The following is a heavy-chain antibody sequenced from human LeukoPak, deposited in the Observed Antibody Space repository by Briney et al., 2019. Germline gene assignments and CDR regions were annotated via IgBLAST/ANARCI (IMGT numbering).Heavy chain of an antibody. V-gene: IGHV1-24*01. Sequence: ASVKVSCKVSGYTLTELSMHWVRQAPGKGLEWMGGFDPEDGETIYAQKFQGRVTMTEDTSTDTAYMELSSLRSADTAVYFCARAPYDILTGYSLNWFDPWGQGTLVTVSA. D-gene: IGHD3-9*01. CDR1: GYTLTELS. J-gene: IGHJ5*02. CDR3: ARAPYDILTGYSLNWFDP. CDR2: FDPEDGET.